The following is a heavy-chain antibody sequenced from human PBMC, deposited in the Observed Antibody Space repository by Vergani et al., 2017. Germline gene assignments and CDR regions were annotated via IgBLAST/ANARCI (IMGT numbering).Heavy chain of an antibody. J-gene: IGHJ4*02. V-gene: IGHV3-30*18. Sequence: QVHLVESGGGVVQPGRSLTLSCVASGFSFRGHGMHWVRQAPGKGLEWVAMISYDGDRRDYGDFAKGRFTISRDSSKTVYLQMNSLRAEDTAVYYCANMNELGPLTHFDYWGQGTLVTVSS. CDR1: GFSFRGHG. CDR3: ANMNELGPLTHFDY. D-gene: IGHD7-27*01. CDR2: ISYDGDRR.